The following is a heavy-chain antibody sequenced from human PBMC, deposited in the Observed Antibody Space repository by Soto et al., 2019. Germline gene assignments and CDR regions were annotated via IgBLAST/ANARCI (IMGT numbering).Heavy chain of an antibody. V-gene: IGHV4-30-2*01. CDR1: GVSISSGGYS. Sequence: SVTLSLTCAVSGVSISSGGYSWSWIRQPPGKGLEWIGYIYHSGSTYYNPSLKSRVTISVDRSKNQFSLKLSSVTAADTAVYYCARVPDRWGQGTLVTVSS. J-gene: IGHJ5*02. CDR2: IYHSGST. D-gene: IGHD2-2*01. CDR3: ARVPDR.